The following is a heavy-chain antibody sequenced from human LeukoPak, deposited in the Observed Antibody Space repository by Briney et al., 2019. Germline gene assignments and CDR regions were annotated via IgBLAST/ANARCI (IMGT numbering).Heavy chain of an antibody. CDR3: ASAPITVFEVVKGEFDY. J-gene: IGHJ4*02. Sequence: ASVKVSCKASGYTFTGHYMHWVRQAPGQGLEWMGWINPKTGGTYYAQKFQGRVTMTRDTSISTAYMELRSLRSDDTAVYYCASAPITVFEVVKGEFDYWGQGTLVGVSS. V-gene: IGHV1-2*02. CDR2: INPKTGGT. D-gene: IGHD3-3*01. CDR1: GYTFTGHY.